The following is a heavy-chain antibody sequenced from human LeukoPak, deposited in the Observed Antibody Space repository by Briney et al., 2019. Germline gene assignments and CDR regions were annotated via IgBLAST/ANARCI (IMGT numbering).Heavy chain of an antibody. Sequence: GGSLRLSCAASGFTFSSYWMHWVRQPPGKGLVWVSRINSDGGSTTYADSVKGRFTISRDNARNTLYLQMNSLRAEDTAVYYCARSPYGGYGDNWGQGTLVT. CDR3: ARSPYGGYGDN. D-gene: IGHD5-18*01. J-gene: IGHJ4*02. CDR1: GFTFSSYW. V-gene: IGHV3-74*01. CDR2: INSDGGST.